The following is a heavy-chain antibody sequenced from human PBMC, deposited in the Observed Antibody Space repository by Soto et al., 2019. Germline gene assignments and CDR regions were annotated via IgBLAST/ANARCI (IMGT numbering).Heavy chain of an antibody. V-gene: IGHV1-69*12. D-gene: IGHD5-12*01. J-gene: IGHJ2*01. CDR1: GGTFSSYT. CDR3: ARGNHRWLQLWYFDL. Sequence: QVQLVQSGAEVKKPGSSVTVSRKASGGTFSSYTISWVRQAPGQGLEWIGGIIPIFGTANYAQKFQGRVTITADESTSTAYMELSSLRSEDTAVYYCARGNHRWLQLWYFDLWGRGTLVTVSS. CDR2: IIPIFGTA.